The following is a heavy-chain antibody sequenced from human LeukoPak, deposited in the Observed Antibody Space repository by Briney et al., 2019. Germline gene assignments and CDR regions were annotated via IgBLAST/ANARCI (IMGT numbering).Heavy chain of an antibody. CDR1: GFTFSSYL. CDR3: ARIPAGVATRKGKLYYYYYYMDG. CDR2: MKQDGSEK. V-gene: IGHV3-7*01. J-gene: IGHJ6*03. D-gene: IGHD2-15*01. Sequence: GGSLRLSCAASGFTFSSYLMSWVRQAPGKGLEWVANMKQDGSEKYYEDSVKGRFTISRDNARSSLYLQMNSLRVEDTATYYCARIPAGVATRKGKLYYYYYYMDGWGKGTTVTVSS.